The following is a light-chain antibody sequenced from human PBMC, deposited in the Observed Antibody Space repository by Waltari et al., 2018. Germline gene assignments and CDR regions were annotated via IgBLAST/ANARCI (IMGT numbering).Light chain of an antibody. CDR3: AAWDDSLSGRV. J-gene: IGLJ3*02. CDR2: RNK. CDR1: RSNIGSNY. Sequence: QSVLTQPPSASGTPGQRVTISCSGSRSNIGSNYVYWYQQLPGTAPKLLIYRNKQRPSGVPDLFFGSKSGTSASLAISGLRSEDEADYYCAAWDDSLSGRVFGGGTKVTVL. V-gene: IGLV1-47*01.